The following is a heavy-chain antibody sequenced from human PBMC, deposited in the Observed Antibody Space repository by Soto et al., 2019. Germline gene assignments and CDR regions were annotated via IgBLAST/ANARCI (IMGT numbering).Heavy chain of an antibody. CDR3: ASPQIAFYNWFDP. D-gene: IGHD3-3*02. CDR1: GGSISSSSYY. V-gene: IGHV4-39*01. CDR2: IYYSGST. J-gene: IGHJ5*02. Sequence: QLQLQESGPGLVKPSETLSLTCTVSGGSISSSSYYWGWIRQPPGKGLEWIGSIYYSGSTYYNPSLRGRVTISVDTSKNQFSLKLSSVTAADTAVYSCASPQIAFYNWFDPWGQGTLVTVSS.